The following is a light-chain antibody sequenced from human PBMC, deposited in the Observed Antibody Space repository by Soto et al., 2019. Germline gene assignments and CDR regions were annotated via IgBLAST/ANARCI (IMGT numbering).Light chain of an antibody. CDR3: QQYNSYPWT. V-gene: IGKV1-5*01. CDR1: QSISSW. J-gene: IGKJ1*01. Sequence: DIQMTQSPSTLSASVGDRVTITCRASQSISSWLAWYQQKPRKAPKLLIYDASSLESGVPSRFSGSGSGTKFTLTISSLQPDDFATYYCQQYNSYPWTFGQGTKV. CDR2: DAS.